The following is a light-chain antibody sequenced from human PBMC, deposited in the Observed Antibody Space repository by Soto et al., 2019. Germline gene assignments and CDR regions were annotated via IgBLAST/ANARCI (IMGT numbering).Light chain of an antibody. CDR3: YQYGSSPYT. CDR1: QSVSNNY. Sequence: EIVLTQSPGTLSLSPGERATLSCRASQSVSNNYLAWYQQKPGQAPRLLIYGASNRATGIPDRFSGSGSGTDFTLTISRLEPEDFAVYYCYQYGSSPYTFGQGTKLEIK. CDR2: GAS. J-gene: IGKJ2*01. V-gene: IGKV3-20*01.